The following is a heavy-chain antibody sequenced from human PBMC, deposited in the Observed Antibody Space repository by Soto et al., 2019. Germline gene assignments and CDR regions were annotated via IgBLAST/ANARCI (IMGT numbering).Heavy chain of an antibody. CDR2: ISGSGGST. CDR1: GFTFSSYA. D-gene: IGHD6-6*01. CDR3: AKEGRTLYSSSSFMAGMDV. Sequence: VQLLESGGGLVQPGGSLRLSCAASGFTFSSYAMSWVRQAPGKGLEWVSAISGSGGSTYYADSVKGRFTISRDNSRKALYLQMNSLRAEDTDVYYCAKEGRTLYSSSSFMAGMDVWGQGTTVTVSS. J-gene: IGHJ6*02. V-gene: IGHV3-23*01.